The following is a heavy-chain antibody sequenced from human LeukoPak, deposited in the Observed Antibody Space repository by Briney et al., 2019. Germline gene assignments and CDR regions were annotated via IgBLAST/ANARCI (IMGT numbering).Heavy chain of an antibody. CDR1: GFTFSNYY. J-gene: IGHJ4*02. V-gene: IGHV3-11*01. CDR3: ARASYYDSSGYS. D-gene: IGHD3-22*01. Sequence: GGSLRLSCAASGFTFSNYYMSWIRQAPGKGLEWVSYISSSGITTYYADAVKGRFTISRDNAKKSMYLQMNSLRAEDTALYYCARASYYDSSGYSWGQGTLVTVSS. CDR2: ISSSGITT.